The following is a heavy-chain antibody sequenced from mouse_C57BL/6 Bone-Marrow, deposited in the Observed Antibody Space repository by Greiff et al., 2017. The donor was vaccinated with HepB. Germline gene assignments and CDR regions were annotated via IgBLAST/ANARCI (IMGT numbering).Heavy chain of an antibody. CDR1: GYTFTSYW. J-gene: IGHJ3*01. D-gene: IGHD4-1*01. CDR2: IDPSDSET. Sequence: QVQLQQPGAELVRPGSSVKLSCKASGYTFTSYWMHWVKQRPIQGLEWIGNIDPSDSETHYNQKFKDKATLTVDKSSSTAYMQLSSLKAEDSAVYYCAWDDSAWFAYWGQGTLVTVSA. V-gene: IGHV1-52*01. CDR3: AWDDSAWFAY.